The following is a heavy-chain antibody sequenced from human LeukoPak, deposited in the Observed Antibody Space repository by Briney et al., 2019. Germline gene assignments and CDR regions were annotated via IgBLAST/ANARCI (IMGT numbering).Heavy chain of an antibody. D-gene: IGHD6-19*01. CDR2: IYSGGST. Sequence: GGSLRLSCAASGFTVSSNYMSWVRQAPGKGLEWVSLIYSGGSTYYADSVKGRFTISRDNSKNTLYLQMNSLRTEDTAVYYCARVHSGWYTADYWGQGTLVTVSS. V-gene: IGHV3-53*01. J-gene: IGHJ4*02. CDR3: ARVHSGWYTADY. CDR1: GFTVSSNY.